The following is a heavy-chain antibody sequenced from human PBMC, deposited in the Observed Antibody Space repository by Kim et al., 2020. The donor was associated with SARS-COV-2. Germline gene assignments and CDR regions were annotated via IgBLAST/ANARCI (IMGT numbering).Heavy chain of an antibody. V-gene: IGHV4-59*01. CDR3: ARDWSSGSSDAFDI. Sequence: PSLKNRVTISVDTSKNQFSLKLSSVTAADTAVYYCARDWSSGSSDAFDIWGQGTMVTVSS. J-gene: IGHJ3*02. D-gene: IGHD1-26*01.